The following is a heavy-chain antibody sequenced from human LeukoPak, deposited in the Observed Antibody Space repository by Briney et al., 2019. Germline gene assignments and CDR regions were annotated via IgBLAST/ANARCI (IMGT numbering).Heavy chain of an antibody. CDR3: ARCVASSSWYNWFDP. D-gene: IGHD6-13*01. Sequence: SETLSLTCTVSGGSISSSSYYWGWIRQPPGKGLEWIGSIYYSGSTYYNPSLKSRVTISVDTSKNQFSLKLSSVTAADTAVYYCARCVASSSWYNWFDPWGQGTLVTVSS. CDR1: GGSISSSSYY. J-gene: IGHJ5*02. CDR2: IYYSGST. V-gene: IGHV4-39*07.